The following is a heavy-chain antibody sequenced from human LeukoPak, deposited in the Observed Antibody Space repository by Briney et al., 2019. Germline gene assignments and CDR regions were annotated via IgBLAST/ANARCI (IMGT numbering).Heavy chain of an antibody. CDR2: INPATGGT. CDR3: ARGWSGGDDN. J-gene: IGHJ4*02. D-gene: IGHD3-3*01. V-gene: IGHV1-2*02. Sequence: ASVKVSCKTSGYIFCGHHLHWLRQAPGQEPEWMAWINPATGGTQYKQKFQGRITVTRDTSIRTTYMELSSLTSGDTAVYYCARGWSGGDDNWGQGTLVTVSS. CDR1: GYIFCGHH.